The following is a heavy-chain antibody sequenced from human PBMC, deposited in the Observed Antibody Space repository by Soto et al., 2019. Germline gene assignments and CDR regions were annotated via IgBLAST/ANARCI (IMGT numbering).Heavy chain of an antibody. J-gene: IGHJ4*02. CDR1: GGSISSGGYY. CDR2: IYYSGST. V-gene: IGHV4-30-4*01. Sequence: SETLSLTCSVSGGSISSGGYYWSCIRQPPGKGLEWIGYIYYSGSTYYNPSIKSRVTISLDTSKNQFSLKLNSVTAADSAVYFCARGQRPTTINHLDSWGRGTLVTVSS. D-gene: IGHD4-4*01. CDR3: ARGQRPTTINHLDS.